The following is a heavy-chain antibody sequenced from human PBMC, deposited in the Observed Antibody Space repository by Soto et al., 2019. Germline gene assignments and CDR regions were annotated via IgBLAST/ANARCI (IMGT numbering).Heavy chain of an antibody. CDR2: THYRGST. CDR3: ARVDTSMVNYFDY. V-gene: IGHV4-31*03. J-gene: IGHJ4*02. Sequence: QVQLQESGPGLVRPSQTLSVTCTVSGSSISSGSYFWTWIRQHPGKGLEWMGYTHYRGSTFYNPSLKSRLTISADTSKNQVSLTLKSVTAADTAVYYCARVDTSMVNYFDYWGQGILVAVSS. D-gene: IGHD5-18*01. CDR1: GSSISSGSYF.